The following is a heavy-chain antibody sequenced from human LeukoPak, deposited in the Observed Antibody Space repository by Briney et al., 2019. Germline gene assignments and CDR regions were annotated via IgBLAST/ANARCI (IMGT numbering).Heavy chain of an antibody. CDR1: GGSISTSSYY. J-gene: IGHJ4*02. Sequence: SETLSLTCTVSGGSISTSSYYWGWIRQPPGKGLEWIGSIYYSGSTYYNPSLKSRVTISVDTSKNQFSLKLSSVTAADTAVYYCAREYSSSWAGGWGQGTLVTVSS. CDR2: IYYSGST. V-gene: IGHV4-39*07. CDR3: AREYSSSWAGG. D-gene: IGHD6-13*01.